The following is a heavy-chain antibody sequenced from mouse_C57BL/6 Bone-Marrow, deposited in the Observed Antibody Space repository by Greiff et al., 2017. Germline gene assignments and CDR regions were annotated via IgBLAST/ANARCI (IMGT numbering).Heavy chain of an antibody. CDR2: IYPGSGST. J-gene: IGHJ1*03. CDR3: ARLDLIYYCGSGYVDG. CDR1: GYTFTSYW. V-gene: IGHV1-55*01. D-gene: IGHD1-1*01. Sequence: QVQLQQPGAELVKPGASVKMSCKASGYTFTSYWITWVKQRPGQGLEWIGDIYPGSGSTNYNEKFKSKATLTVDTSSSTAYMQLSSLTSEDSAVYYCARLDLIYYCGSGYVDGWGTGTTVTVSS.